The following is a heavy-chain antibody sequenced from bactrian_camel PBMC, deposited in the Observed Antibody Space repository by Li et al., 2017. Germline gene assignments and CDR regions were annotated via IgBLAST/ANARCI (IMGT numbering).Heavy chain of an antibody. D-gene: IGHD2*01. CDR1: GFTFSTYY. V-gene: IGHV3-2*01. J-gene: IGHJ4*01. CDR2: IYTGDGTT. CDR3: AGDTIGLGCSGGYFSAYNY. Sequence: HVQLVESGGGLVQPGGSLRLSCAASGFTFSTYYMSWVRQAPGKGLEWVSSIYTGDGTTNSAGSVTGRFTISRDNTKNMLYLEMNSLKSEDMALYYCAGDTIGLGCSGGYFSAYNYWGQGTQVTVS.